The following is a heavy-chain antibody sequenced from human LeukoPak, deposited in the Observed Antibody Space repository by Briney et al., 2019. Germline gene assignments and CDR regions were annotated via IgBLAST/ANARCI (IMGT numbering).Heavy chain of an antibody. D-gene: IGHD3-22*01. CDR1: GGTFSSYA. CDR2: IIPIFGTA. V-gene: IGHV1-69*05. J-gene: IGHJ4*02. CDR3: ARDQNPDYDSRGYFDY. Sequence: SVKVSCKASGGTFSSYAISWVRQAPGQGLEWMGGIIPIFGTANYAQKFQGRVTITTDESTSTAYLELSSLRSEDPAVYYCARDQNPDYDSRGYFDYWGQGTLVTVSS.